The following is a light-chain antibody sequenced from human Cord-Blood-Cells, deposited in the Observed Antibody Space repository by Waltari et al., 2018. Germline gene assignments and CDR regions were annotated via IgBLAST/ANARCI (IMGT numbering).Light chain of an antibody. CDR1: SSDVGGYKH. J-gene: IGLJ3*02. CDR2: DVS. V-gene: IGLV2-11*01. CDR3: CSYAGSYTWV. Sequence: QSALTQPRSVSGSPGQSVTISCTGPSSDVGGYKHVSWYQQHPGKAPKLMIYDVSKRPSGVPDRFSGSKSGNTASLTISGLQAEDEADYYCCSYAGSYTWVFGGGTKLTVL.